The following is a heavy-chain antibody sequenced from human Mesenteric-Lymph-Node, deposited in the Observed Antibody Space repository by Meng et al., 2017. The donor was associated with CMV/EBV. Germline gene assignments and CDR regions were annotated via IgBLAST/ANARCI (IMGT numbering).Heavy chain of an antibody. J-gene: IGHJ6*02. Sequence: SETLSLTCTVSGGSTSSSSYYWAWIRQPPGKGLEWIGSIYYSGTTFYNPSLKSRVTISGDMSNNKFSLTLSSLTAADTAVFYCARGVLEVSNYYYGMDVRGQGTTVTVSS. CDR2: IYYSGTT. V-gene: IGHV4-39*01. CDR1: GGSTSSSSYY. CDR3: ARGVLEVSNYYYGMDV. D-gene: IGHD2-8*01.